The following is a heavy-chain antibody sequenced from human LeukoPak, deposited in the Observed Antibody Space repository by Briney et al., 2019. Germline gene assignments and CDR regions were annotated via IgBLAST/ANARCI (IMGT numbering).Heavy chain of an antibody. Sequence: PSQTLSLTCNVSGGSLGSGTYYWTWIRQPAGKGLEWIGRIYTSGSTNYNPSLKGRVSISVDTSKNQFSLKLSSVTAADTAVYYCVTANQRSTYYFDYWGQGTLVTVSS. CDR3: VTANQRSTYYFDY. CDR2: IYTSGST. CDR1: GGSLGSGTYY. J-gene: IGHJ4*02. V-gene: IGHV4-61*02. D-gene: IGHD1-20*01.